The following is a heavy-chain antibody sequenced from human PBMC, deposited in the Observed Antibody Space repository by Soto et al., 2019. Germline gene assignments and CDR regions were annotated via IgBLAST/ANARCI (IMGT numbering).Heavy chain of an antibody. Sequence: PSETLSLTCTVSGGSISSYYWSWIRQPAGKGLEWIGRIYTSGSTNYNPSLKSRVTMSVDTSKNQFSLKLSSVTAADTAVYYCARDLGPLNCSSTSCYYYYGMDVWGQGTTVTVSS. CDR3: ARDLGPLNCSSTSCYYYYGMDV. CDR1: GGSISSYY. V-gene: IGHV4-4*07. CDR2: IYTSGST. J-gene: IGHJ6*02. D-gene: IGHD2-2*01.